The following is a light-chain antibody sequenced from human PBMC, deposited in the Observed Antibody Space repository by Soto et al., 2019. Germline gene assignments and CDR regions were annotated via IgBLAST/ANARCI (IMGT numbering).Light chain of an antibody. V-gene: IGLV2-11*01. CDR1: SSDVGGYNY. CDR2: GNS. Sequence: QSALAQPRSVSGSPGQSVTISCTGTSSDVGGYNYVSWYQQHPGTAPKLLIYGNSNRPSGVPDRFSGSKSGTSASLAITGLQAEDEADYYCQSYDSSLSGVVFGGGTKVTVL. J-gene: IGLJ2*01. CDR3: QSYDSSLSGVV.